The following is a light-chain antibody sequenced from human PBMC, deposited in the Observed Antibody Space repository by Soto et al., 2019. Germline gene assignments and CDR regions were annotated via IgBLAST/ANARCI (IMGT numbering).Light chain of an antibody. CDR3: TSYTSSTNIV. V-gene: IGLV2-14*01. Sequence: QSLLPHPASVSWSPGHSITISCTGTSSDVGGYNYVSWYQQHPGKAPKLMIYEVDNRPSGVSNRFSGSKSGNTASLTISGLQAEEEADYYCTSYTSSTNIVFGTGTKVTVL. CDR2: EVD. CDR1: SSDVGGYNY. J-gene: IGLJ1*01.